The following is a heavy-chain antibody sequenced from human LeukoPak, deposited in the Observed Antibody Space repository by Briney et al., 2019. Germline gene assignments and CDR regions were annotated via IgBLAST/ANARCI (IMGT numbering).Heavy chain of an antibody. CDR1: GGSFSGYY. Sequence: SETLSLTCAVYGGSFSGYYWSWIRQPPGKGLEWIGEINHSGSTNYNPSLKSRVTISVDTSKNQFSLKLSSVTAADTAVYYCARDLHGDYANYYYYYYMDVWGKGTTVTISS. CDR2: INHSGST. J-gene: IGHJ6*03. D-gene: IGHD4-17*01. V-gene: IGHV4-34*01. CDR3: ARDLHGDYANYYYYYYMDV.